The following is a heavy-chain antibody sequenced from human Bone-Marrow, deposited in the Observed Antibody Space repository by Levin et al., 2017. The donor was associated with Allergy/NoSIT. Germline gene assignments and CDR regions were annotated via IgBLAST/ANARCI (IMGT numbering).Heavy chain of an antibody. CDR2: IWYDGSNK. V-gene: IGHV3-33*01. CDR1: GFTFSNSG. CDR3: ARDRSLGYCSSTSCSYMDG. D-gene: IGHD2-2*03. Sequence: LSLTCAASGFTFSNSGMHWVRQAPGKGLEWVAIIWYDGSNKYYADSVKGRFTISRDNSKNTLYLLMNSLRAEDTAVYYCARDRSLGYCSSTSCSYMDGWGKGNTVTVSS. J-gene: IGHJ6*03.